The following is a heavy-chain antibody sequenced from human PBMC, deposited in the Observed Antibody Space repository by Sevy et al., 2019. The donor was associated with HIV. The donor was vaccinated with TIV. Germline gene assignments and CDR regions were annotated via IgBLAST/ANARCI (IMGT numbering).Heavy chain of an antibody. D-gene: IGHD3-22*01. CDR1: GYTFTSFG. Sequence: ASVKVSCKASGYTFTSFGISWVRQAPGQGLEWVGWISVYNGKINYAQNFQGRVTMTTDTSTRTAYMELKGLRADDTAVYYCARRGAFDFDTSGFLSPWGQGTLVTVSS. J-gene: IGHJ5*02. CDR3: ARRGAFDFDTSGFLSP. V-gene: IGHV1-18*01. CDR2: ISVYNGKI.